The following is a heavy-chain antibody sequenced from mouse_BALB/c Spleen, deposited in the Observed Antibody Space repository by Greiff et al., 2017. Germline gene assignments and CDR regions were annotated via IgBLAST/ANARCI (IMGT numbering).Heavy chain of an antibody. CDR2: INPSTGYT. D-gene: IGHD2-3*01. CDR3: ANYDVYYWFAY. V-gene: IGHV1-7*01. J-gene: IGHJ3*01. CDR1: GYTFTSYW. Sequence: QVQLKESGAELAKPGASVKMSCKASGYTFTSYWMHWVKQRPGQGLEWIGYINPSTGYTEYNQKFKDKATLTADKSSSTAYMQLSSLTSEDSAVYYCANYDVYYWFAYWGQGTLVTVSA.